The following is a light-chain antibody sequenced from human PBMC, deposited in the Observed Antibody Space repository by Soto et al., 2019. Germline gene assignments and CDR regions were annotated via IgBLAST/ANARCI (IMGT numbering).Light chain of an antibody. CDR1: QTIANY. CDR2: AAS. CDR3: QQSYNTPRT. J-gene: IGKJ1*01. Sequence: DIQMTQAPSSLPASVGDRVTITCRASQTIANYLNWYQQRPGKAPNLLISAASTLQSGVPSRFSGSGSGTDFTLTITSLQPEDFATYYCQQSYNTPRTFGQGTRWIP. V-gene: IGKV1-39*01.